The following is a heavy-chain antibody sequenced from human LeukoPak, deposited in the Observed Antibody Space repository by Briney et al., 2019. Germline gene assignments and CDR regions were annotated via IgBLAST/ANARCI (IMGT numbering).Heavy chain of an antibody. D-gene: IGHD2-21*02. Sequence: GGSLRLSCAASGFTFSSYWMSWVHQAPGKGLEWVANIKQDGSEKYYVDSVKGRFTISRDNAKNSLYLQMNSLRAEDTAVYYCARDRRGVTAAPAFDIWGQGTMVTVSS. J-gene: IGHJ3*02. CDR1: GFTFSSYW. CDR2: IKQDGSEK. CDR3: ARDRRGVTAAPAFDI. V-gene: IGHV3-7*01.